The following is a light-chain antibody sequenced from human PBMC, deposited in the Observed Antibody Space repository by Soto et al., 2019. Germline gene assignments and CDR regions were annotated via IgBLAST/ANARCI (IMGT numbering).Light chain of an antibody. CDR2: ENN. J-gene: IGLJ2*01. CDR1: SGSIATNY. V-gene: IGLV6-57*02. CDR3: QSYDSSNVV. Sequence: NFILTQPHSVSESPGKTGTISFTGSSGSIATNYVQLYQQRPGSAPTTVIYENNQRPSGVPDRFSGSIDSSSNSASLTISGLKTEDEADYYCQSYDSSNVVFGGGTKVTVL.